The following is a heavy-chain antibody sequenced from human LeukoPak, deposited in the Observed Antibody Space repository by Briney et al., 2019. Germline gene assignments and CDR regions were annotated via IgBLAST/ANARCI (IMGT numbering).Heavy chain of an antibody. CDR3: ARGLSGYASSLGY. V-gene: IGHV3-23*01. CDR1: GFTFSSYA. CDR2: ISGSGGST. J-gene: IGHJ4*02. Sequence: GGSLRLSCAASGFTFSSYAMSWVRQAPGKGLEWVSTISGSGGSTYYADSVRGRFSISRDNAKNTLYLQMNSLRAEDTAVYYCARGLSGYASSLGYWGQGTLVTVSA. D-gene: IGHD6-6*01.